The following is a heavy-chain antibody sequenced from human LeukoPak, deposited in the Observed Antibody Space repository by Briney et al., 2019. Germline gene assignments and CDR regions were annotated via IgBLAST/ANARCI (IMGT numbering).Heavy chain of an antibody. Sequence: SETLSLTCAVYGGSFSGYYWSWIRQPPGKGLEWIGSIYHSGSTYYNPSLKSRVTISVDTSKNQFSLKLSSVTAADTAVYYCARPISWARGAFDIWGQGTMVTVSS. CDR1: GGSFSGYY. V-gene: IGHV4-34*01. J-gene: IGHJ3*02. D-gene: IGHD1-26*01. CDR3: ARPISWARGAFDI. CDR2: IYHSGST.